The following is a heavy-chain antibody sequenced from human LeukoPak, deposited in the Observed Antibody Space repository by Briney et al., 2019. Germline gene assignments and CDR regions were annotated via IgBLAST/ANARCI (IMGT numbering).Heavy chain of an antibody. Sequence: GGSLRLSCAASGFNFNNFAMSWVRQAPGKGLEWLSAMTGPADTTYYAESVTGRFTISRDYSKSMVFLQMNSLRVEDTAIYYCAKGAETDHGGQGTLATASS. V-gene: IGHV3-23*01. CDR1: GFNFNNFA. CDR3: AKGAETDH. J-gene: IGHJ4*02. CDR2: MTGPADTT.